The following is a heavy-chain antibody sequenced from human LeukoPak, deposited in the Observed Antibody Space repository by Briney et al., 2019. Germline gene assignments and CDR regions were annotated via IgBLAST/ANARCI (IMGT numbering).Heavy chain of an antibody. D-gene: IGHD2-2*01. CDR2: IYTSGST. CDR1: GGSISSYY. J-gene: IGHJ4*02. CDR3: ARDSCSSTSCYEYFDY. Sequence: PSETLSLTCTVSGGSISSYYWSWIRQPAGKGLEWIGRIYTSGSTNYNPSLKSRVIMSVDTSKNQFSLKLSSVTAADTAVYYCARDSCSSTSCYEYFDYWGQGTLVTVSS. V-gene: IGHV4-4*07.